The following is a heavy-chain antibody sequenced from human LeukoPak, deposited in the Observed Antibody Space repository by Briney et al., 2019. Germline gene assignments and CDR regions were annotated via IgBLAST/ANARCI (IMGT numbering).Heavy chain of an antibody. CDR1: GGSIRTDY. J-gene: IGHJ4*02. CDR3: ARGGYYGSGRHYSLDY. D-gene: IGHD3-10*01. CDR2: SYFSGTT. V-gene: IGHV4-59*01. Sequence: PSETLSLTCTVSGGSIRTDYWSWIRQPPGKGLEWIGYSYFSGTTSSSPSLKSRVTISVDTSRNQFSLKLYSVTAADTAVYHCARGGYYGSGRHYSLDYWGQGTLVTVSS.